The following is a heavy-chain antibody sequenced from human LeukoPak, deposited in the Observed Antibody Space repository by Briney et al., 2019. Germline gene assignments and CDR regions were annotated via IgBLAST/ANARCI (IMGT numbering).Heavy chain of an antibody. Sequence: SETLSLTCTVSGGSISSYYWSWIRQPPGKGLEWIGEINHSGSTNYNPSLKSRVTISVDTSKNQFSLKLSSVTAADTAVYYCARVPYSSGWYYFDYWGQGTLVTVSS. J-gene: IGHJ4*02. CDR3: ARVPYSSGWYYFDY. CDR1: GGSISSYY. D-gene: IGHD6-19*01. V-gene: IGHV4-34*01. CDR2: INHSGST.